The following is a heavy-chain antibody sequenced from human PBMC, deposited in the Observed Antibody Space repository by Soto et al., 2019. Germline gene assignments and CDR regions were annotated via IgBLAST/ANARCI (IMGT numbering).Heavy chain of an antibody. J-gene: IGHJ4*02. CDR3: AREVQVHSPAFVY. CDR2: ISPMFGAA. D-gene: IGHD3-10*01. V-gene: IGHV1-69*19. Sequence: QVQLVQSGAEMKKPGSSVKVSCQSSGGTFNTYAMNWVRQAPVQGPEWMGDISPMFGAANYAPKFQGRVTITADESTGTSYMQLSSLTSEDTARYFCAREVQVHSPAFVYVGQGSLVTVSS. CDR1: GGTFNTYA.